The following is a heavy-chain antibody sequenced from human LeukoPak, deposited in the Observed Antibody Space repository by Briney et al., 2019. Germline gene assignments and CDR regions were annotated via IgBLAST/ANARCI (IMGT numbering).Heavy chain of an antibody. CDR1: GYTFTSYD. D-gene: IGHD2-2*01. CDR2: MNPNSGNT. J-gene: IGHJ5*02. V-gene: IGHV1-8*01. CDR3: ARVVWDIVVVPAAWFDP. Sequence: ASEKVSCKDSGYTFTSYDINWVRQATGQGLEWMGSMNPNSGNTGYAQKFQGRVTMTRNTSISTAYMELSSLRSEDTAVYYCARVVWDIVVVPAAWFDPWGQGTLVTVSS.